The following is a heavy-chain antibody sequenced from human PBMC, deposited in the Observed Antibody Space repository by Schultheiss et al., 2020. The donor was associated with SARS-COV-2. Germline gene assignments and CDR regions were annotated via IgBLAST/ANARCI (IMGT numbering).Heavy chain of an antibody. CDR3: ARGLTIFGVVSKANYYYGMDV. D-gene: IGHD3-3*01. Sequence: SVKVSCKASGGTFSTYAISWVRQAPGQGLEWMGGIIPIFGTANYAQKFQGRVTITADESTSTAYMELSSLRAEDTAVYYCARGLTIFGVVSKANYYYGMDVWGQGTTVTVSS. CDR1: GGTFSTYA. CDR2: IIPIFGTA. V-gene: IGHV1-69*13. J-gene: IGHJ6*02.